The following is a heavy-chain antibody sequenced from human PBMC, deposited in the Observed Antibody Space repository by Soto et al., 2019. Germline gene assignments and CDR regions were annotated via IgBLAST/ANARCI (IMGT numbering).Heavy chain of an antibody. CDR3: ARDRAGTTRGAFDI. CDR2: IIPILGIA. V-gene: IGHV1-69*08. Sequence: QVQLVQSGAEVKKPGSSVKVSCKASGGTFSSYTISWVRQAPGQGLEWMGRIIPILGIANYAQEFQGRVTITADKSTSTAYMELSSLRSEDTAVYYCARDRAGTTRGAFDIWGQGTMVTVSS. J-gene: IGHJ3*02. D-gene: IGHD1-7*01. CDR1: GGTFSSYT.